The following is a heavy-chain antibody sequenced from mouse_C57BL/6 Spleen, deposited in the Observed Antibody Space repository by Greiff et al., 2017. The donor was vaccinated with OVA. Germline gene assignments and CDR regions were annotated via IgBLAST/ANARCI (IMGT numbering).Heavy chain of an antibody. CDR3: ARGDCDGYDYAMDY. V-gene: IGHV2-6*03. Sequence: VQLKESGPGLVAPSQSLSITCTVSGFSLTSYGVHWVRQPPGKGLEWLVVIWSDGSTTYNSAPKSRLSISKDNSKSQVFLQMNSLQTDDTAMYCCARGDCDGYDYAMDYWGQGTSVTVSS. J-gene: IGHJ4*01. CDR1: GFSLTSYG. CDR2: IWSDGST. D-gene: IGHD2-10*02.